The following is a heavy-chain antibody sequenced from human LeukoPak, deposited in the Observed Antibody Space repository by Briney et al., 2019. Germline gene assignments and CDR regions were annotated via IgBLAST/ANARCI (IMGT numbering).Heavy chain of an antibody. CDR3: AKALGWGAASDY. CDR2: ISGGVGST. D-gene: IGHD3-16*01. CDR1: GFTFSSYA. Sequence: GGSLRLSCAASGFTFSSYAMNWVRQAPGKGLEWVSAISGGVGSTYYADSVKGRFTISRDNSKNTLYLQMNSLRAEDTAVYYCAKALGWGAASDYWGQGTLVTVSS. V-gene: IGHV3-23*01. J-gene: IGHJ4*02.